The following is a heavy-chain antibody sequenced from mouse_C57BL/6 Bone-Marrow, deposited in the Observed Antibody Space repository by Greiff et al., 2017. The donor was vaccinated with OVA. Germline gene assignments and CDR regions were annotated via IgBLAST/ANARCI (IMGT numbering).Heavy chain of an antibody. CDR2: IYPGNSDT. Sequence: VHVKQSGTVLARPGASLKMSCKTSGYTFTSYWMHWVKQRPGQGLEWIGSIYPGNSDTSYNQKFKGKAKLTAVTSASTAYMELSSLTNEDSAVYYCTREGIYYVSSYPYWYFEVWGTGTTVTVSS. CDR1: GYTFTSYW. V-gene: IGHV1-5*01. J-gene: IGHJ1*03. CDR3: TREGIYYVSSYPYWYFEV. D-gene: IGHD1-1*01.